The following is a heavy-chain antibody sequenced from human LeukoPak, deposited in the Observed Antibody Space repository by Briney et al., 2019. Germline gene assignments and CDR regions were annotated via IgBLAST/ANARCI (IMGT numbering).Heavy chain of an antibody. J-gene: IGHJ5*02. Sequence: PGGSLRLSCAASGFTVSSNEMSWVRQAPGKGLEWVSSISGGSTYYADSRKGRFTISRDNSKNTLYLQMNSLRAEDTAVYYCAREGIAAAGATYNWFDPWGQGTLVTVSS. D-gene: IGHD6-13*01. CDR3: AREGIAAAGATYNWFDP. CDR1: GFTVSSNE. V-gene: IGHV3-38-3*01. CDR2: ISGGST.